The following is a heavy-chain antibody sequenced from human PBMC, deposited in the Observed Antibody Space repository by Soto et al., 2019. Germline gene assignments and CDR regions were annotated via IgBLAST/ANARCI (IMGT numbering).Heavy chain of an antibody. V-gene: IGHV3-30*18. Sequence: HPGGSLRLSCAASGFTFSTYGMHWVRQAPGKGLEWVAVISYDGSNKNYADSVQGRFTVSRDNSKNTLYLQMNSLRVEDTAVYYCAKDPNPNSGSLNWFDPWGQGTLVTVSS. D-gene: IGHD1-26*01. J-gene: IGHJ5*02. CDR3: AKDPNPNSGSLNWFDP. CDR2: ISYDGSNK. CDR1: GFTFSTYG.